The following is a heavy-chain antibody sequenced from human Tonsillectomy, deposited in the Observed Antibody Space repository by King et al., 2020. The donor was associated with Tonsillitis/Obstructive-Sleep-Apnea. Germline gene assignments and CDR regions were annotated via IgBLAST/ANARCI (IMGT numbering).Heavy chain of an antibody. J-gene: IGHJ4*02. CDR3: ARDLSIAYFDY. Sequence: VQLVESGGGLVKPGGSLMLSCEASAFAFAYYTFDWVRQAPGKGLEWVSSIVANGIHVYYADSVKGRFTISRDNAKKSLYLEMTRRRADDTAVYYCARDLSIAYFDYWGQGTLVTVSS. V-gene: IGHV3-21*01. CDR2: IVANGIHV. CDR1: AFAFAYYT.